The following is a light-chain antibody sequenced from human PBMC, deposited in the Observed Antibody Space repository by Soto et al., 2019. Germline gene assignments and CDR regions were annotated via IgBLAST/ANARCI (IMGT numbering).Light chain of an antibody. CDR1: SSDVGSYNL. J-gene: IGLJ1*01. CDR2: EGS. Sequence: QSVLTQPASVSGSPGQSITISCTGTSSDVGSYNLVSWYQQHPGKAPKLMIYEGSKRPSGVSNRFSGSKSGNTASLTISGLQAEDEADYYCCSYAGSSTPYVFGTGPKVTVL. CDR3: CSYAGSSTPYV. V-gene: IGLV2-23*01.